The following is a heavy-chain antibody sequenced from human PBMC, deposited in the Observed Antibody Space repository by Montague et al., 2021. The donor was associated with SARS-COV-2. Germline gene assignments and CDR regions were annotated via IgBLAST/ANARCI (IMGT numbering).Heavy chain of an antibody. CDR1: GGSFSGYY. J-gene: IGHJ6*02. CDR3: ARVRYYGSGTYLGMDV. V-gene: IGHV4-34*01. D-gene: IGHD3-10*01. Sequence: SETLSLTCAVYGGSFSGYYWSWIRQPPGKGLEWIGEINHSGSANYNPSLKSQVTISVDTSKNQFSLKLSSVTAADTAVYYCARVRYYGSGTYLGMDVWGQGTTVTVSS. CDR2: INHSGSA.